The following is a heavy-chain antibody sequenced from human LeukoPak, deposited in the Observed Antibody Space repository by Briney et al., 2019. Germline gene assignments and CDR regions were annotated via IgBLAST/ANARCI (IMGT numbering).Heavy chain of an antibody. CDR1: GYTFTGYY. CDR3: ARVSPLIAVAGDFDY. V-gene: IGHV1-2*02. CDR2: INPNSGGT. D-gene: IGHD6-19*01. Sequence: ASVKVSCKASGYTFTGYYMHWVRQAPGQGLEWMGWINPNSGGTNYAQKFQGRVTMTRDTSISTAYMELSRLRSDDTAVYYCARVSPLIAVAGDFDYWGQGTPVTVSS. J-gene: IGHJ4*02.